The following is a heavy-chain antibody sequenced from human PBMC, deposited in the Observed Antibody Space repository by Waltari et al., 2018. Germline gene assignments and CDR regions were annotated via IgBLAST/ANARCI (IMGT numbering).Heavy chain of an antibody. CDR2: ISWNSGSI. J-gene: IGHJ1*01. CDR3: AKPYCSSTSCYWYFQH. Sequence: EVQLVESGGGLVQPGSSLRLSCAASGFTFDDYAMHWVRQAPGKGLEWVSGISWNSGSIGNADSVKGRFTISRDNAKNSLYLQMNSLRAEDTALYYCAKPYCSSTSCYWYFQHWGQGTLVTVSS. D-gene: IGHD2-2*01. CDR1: GFTFDDYA. V-gene: IGHV3-9*01.